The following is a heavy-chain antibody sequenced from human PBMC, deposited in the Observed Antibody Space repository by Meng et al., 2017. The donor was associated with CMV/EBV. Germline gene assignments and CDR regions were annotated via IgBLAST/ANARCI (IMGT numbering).Heavy chain of an antibody. CDR2: IKQDGSEK. Sequence: GESLKISCAASGFTFSSYWMSWVRQAPGKGLEWVANIKQDGSEKYYVDSVKGRFTISRDNAKNPLYLQMNSLRAEDTAVYYCARGAYSSSSSPLFFGYYYGMDVWGQGTTVTVSS. CDR1: GFTFSSYW. J-gene: IGHJ6*02. V-gene: IGHV3-7*04. D-gene: IGHD6-6*01. CDR3: ARGAYSSSSSPLFFGYYYGMDV.